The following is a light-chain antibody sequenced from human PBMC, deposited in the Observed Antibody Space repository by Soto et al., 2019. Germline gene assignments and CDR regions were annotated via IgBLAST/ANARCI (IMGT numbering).Light chain of an antibody. Sequence: DIVMTQSPDSLAVSLGERATINCKSSQSVLYSPNTKNYLAWYQQKPGQPPKLLIYWASIRESGVPDRFSGSGAGTDFTLTISSLQAEDVAVYFCLQYYTFPRTFGQGTTVEVK. CDR1: QSVLYSPNTKNY. CDR2: WAS. CDR3: LQYYTFPRT. J-gene: IGKJ1*01. V-gene: IGKV4-1*01.